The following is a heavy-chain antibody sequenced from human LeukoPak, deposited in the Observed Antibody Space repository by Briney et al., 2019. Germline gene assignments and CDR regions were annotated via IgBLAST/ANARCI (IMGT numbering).Heavy chain of an antibody. D-gene: IGHD5-18*01. Sequence: PGGSLRLSCAASGFTFSSYWMHWVRQAPGKGLVWVSRINSDGSSTSYADSVKGRFTISRDNAKNTLYRQMNSLRAEDTAVCYCARAGGGYSYGHQRYWGQGTLVSVCS. CDR1: GFTFSSYW. CDR3: ARAGGGYSYGHQRY. CDR2: INSDGSST. V-gene: IGHV3-74*01. J-gene: IGHJ4*02.